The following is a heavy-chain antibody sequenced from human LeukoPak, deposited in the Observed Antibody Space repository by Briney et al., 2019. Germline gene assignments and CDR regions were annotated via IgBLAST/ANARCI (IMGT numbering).Heavy chain of an antibody. V-gene: IGHV3-30*04. CDR1: GFTFSSYA. CDR2: ISNDGSNK. CDR3: AKIQKLLGYTYGPPDY. D-gene: IGHD5-18*01. J-gene: IGHJ4*02. Sequence: GGSLRLSCAASGFTFSSYAMHWVRQAPGKGLEWVAFISNDGSNKNLADSVMGRFTISRDNSKNTLYLQMNSLRPEDTAVYYCAKIQKLLGYTYGPPDYWGQGTLVTVSS.